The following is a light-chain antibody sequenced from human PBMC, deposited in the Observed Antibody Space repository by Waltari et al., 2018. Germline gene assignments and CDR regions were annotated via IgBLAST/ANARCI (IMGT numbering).Light chain of an antibody. CDR3: CSYAGSYTYV. J-gene: IGLJ1*01. Sequence: QSALTHPRSVSGSPGQPVTLSCTGTRSAVGGYNYVSWYQQHPGKAPKLMIYDVSKRPSGVPDRFSGSKSGNTASLTISGLQAEDEADYYCCSYAGSYTYVFGTGTKVTVL. V-gene: IGLV2-11*02. CDR2: DVS. CDR1: RSAVGGYNY.